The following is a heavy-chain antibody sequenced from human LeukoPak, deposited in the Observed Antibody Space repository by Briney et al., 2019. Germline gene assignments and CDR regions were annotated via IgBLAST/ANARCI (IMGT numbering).Heavy chain of an antibody. Sequence: GGSLRLSCAASGFTFSSYSMNWVRQAPGKWLEWVSSISSSSSYIYYADSVKGRFTISRDNAKNSLYLQMNSLRAEDTAVYYCARVPSYYYYYGMDVWGQGTTVTVSS. CDR2: ISSSSSYI. J-gene: IGHJ6*02. CDR3: ARVPSYYYYYGMDV. V-gene: IGHV3-21*01. CDR1: GFTFSSYS.